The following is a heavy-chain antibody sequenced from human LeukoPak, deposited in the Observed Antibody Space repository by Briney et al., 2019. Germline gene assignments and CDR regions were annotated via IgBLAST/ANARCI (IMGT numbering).Heavy chain of an antibody. V-gene: IGHV1-2*02. D-gene: IGHD3-22*01. CDR3: ARDRRVYYDSSGYSWWSFDY. J-gene: IGHJ4*02. CDR2: INPNSGGT. Sequence: ASVKVSCKASGYTFTGYYMHWVRQAPGQGLEWMGWINPNSGGTNYAQRFQGRVTMTRDTSISTAYMELSRLRSDDTAVYYCARDRRVYYDSSGYSWWSFDYWGQGTLVTVSS. CDR1: GYTFTGYY.